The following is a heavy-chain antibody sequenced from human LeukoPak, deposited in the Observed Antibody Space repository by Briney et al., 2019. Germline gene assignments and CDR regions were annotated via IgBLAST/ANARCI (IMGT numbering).Heavy chain of an antibody. J-gene: IGHJ4*02. V-gene: IGHV1-2*02. CDR2: INPNSGGT. CDR3: ARGITIFADLTPFNH. D-gene: IGHD3-3*01. CDR1: GYSFTAYY. Sequence: ASVKVSCKASGYSFTAYYIHWVRQAPGQGLEWVGWINPNSGGTKYAQEFQGRVTMASDASISTAYMDLRGLRSDDTAVYYCARGITIFADLTPFNHWGQGALVTVSS.